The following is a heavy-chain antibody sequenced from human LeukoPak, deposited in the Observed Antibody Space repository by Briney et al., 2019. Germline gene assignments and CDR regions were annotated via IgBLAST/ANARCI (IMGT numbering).Heavy chain of an antibody. J-gene: IGHJ4*02. D-gene: IGHD3-22*01. CDR2: INHSGST. V-gene: IGHV4-34*01. CDR1: GGSFSGYY. CDR3: ARVRLYYYDSSGYSYFDY. Sequence: SETLSLTCAVYGGSFSGYYWSWIRQPPGKGLEWIGEINHSGSTNYDPSLKSRVTISVDTSKNQFSLKLSSVTAADTAVYYCARVRLYYYDSSGYSYFDYWGQGTLVTVSS.